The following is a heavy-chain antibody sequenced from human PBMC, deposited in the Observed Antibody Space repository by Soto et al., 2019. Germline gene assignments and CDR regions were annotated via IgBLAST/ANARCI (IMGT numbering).Heavy chain of an antibody. CDR3: AKDLRTTISDSGMDV. D-gene: IGHD2-21*01. V-gene: IGHV3-30*18. CDR1: GFTFGSHG. CDR2: ISYDETNE. J-gene: IGHJ6*02. Sequence: QVQLVESGGGLVQPGGSLRLTCVASGFTFGSHGMHWVRQAPGKGLEWVAVISYDETNEYYVDSVKGRFTISRDNSKSTLYLQMNRLRPEDTAVYKCAKDLRTTISDSGMDVWGQGTTVTVS.